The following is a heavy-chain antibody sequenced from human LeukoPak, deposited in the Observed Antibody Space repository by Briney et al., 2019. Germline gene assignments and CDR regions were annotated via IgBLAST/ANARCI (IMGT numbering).Heavy chain of an antibody. CDR3: ARCSSFNYDFSGYFDY. V-gene: IGHV3-20*04. J-gene: IGHJ4*02. D-gene: IGHD3-3*01. Sequence: RPGGSLRLSCAASGFTFDDYGMSWVRQAPGKGLELVSGINWNGGSTGYAESVKGRFTISRDNAKNSLYLQMNSLRAEDTALYYCARCSSFNYDFSGYFDYWGQGTLVTVSS. CDR2: INWNGGST. CDR1: GFTFDDYG.